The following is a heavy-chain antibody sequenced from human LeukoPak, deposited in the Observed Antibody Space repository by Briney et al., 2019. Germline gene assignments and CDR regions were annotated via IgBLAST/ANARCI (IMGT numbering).Heavy chain of an antibody. J-gene: IGHJ4*02. V-gene: IGHV4-59*01. CDR2: IYYSGST. Sequence: SETLSLTCTVSGGSISSYYWSWIRQPPGKGLEWIGYIYYSGSTNYNPSLKSRVTISVDTSKNQFSLKLSSVTAAGTAVYYCAREKQQLAGLVPDYWGQGTLVTVSS. CDR3: AREKQQLAGLVPDY. CDR1: GGSISSYY. D-gene: IGHD6-13*01.